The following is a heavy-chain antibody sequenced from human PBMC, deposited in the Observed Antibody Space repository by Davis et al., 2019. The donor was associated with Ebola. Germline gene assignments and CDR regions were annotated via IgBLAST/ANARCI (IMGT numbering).Heavy chain of an antibody. CDR3: ARASFGYNSGWYADY. Sequence: AASVKVSCKASGFILTNYAIHWVRQAPGQRLEWMGWVHGGNWNTKYSQRFQGRVTITTDTSASTVYLDLTSLRSDDTAVFYCARASFGYNSGWYADYWGPGSLVTVSS. CDR2: VHGGNWNT. J-gene: IGHJ4*02. CDR1: GFILTNYA. D-gene: IGHD6-19*01. V-gene: IGHV1-3*01.